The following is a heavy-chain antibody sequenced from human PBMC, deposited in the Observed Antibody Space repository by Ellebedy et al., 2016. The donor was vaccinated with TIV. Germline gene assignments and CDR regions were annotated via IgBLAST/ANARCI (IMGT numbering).Heavy chain of an antibody. D-gene: IGHD3-9*01. CDR3: ARSRYFGPFDL. CDR1: GFTVSSNY. CDR2: ISSSSSYI. Sequence: GESLKISCAASGFTVSSNYMSWVRQAPGKGLEWVSSISSSSSYIYYADSVKGRFTISRDNAKNSLYLQMNSLRAEDTAVYYCARSRYFGPFDLWGRGTLVTVSS. J-gene: IGHJ2*01. V-gene: IGHV3-21*04.